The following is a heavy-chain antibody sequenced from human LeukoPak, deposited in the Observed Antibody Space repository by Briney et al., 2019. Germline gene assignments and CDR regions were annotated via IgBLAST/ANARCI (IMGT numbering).Heavy chain of an antibody. D-gene: IGHD3-3*01. CDR1: GYIFTSYW. CDR2: IYPGDSDT. J-gene: IGHJ3*02. V-gene: IGHV5-51*01. CDR3: ARQYDFWDAFDI. Sequence: KVSCKASGYIFTSYWIGWVRQMPGKGLEWMGIIYPGDSDTRYSPSFQGQVTISADKSISTAYLQWSSLKASDTAMYYCARQYDFWDAFDIWGQGTMVTVSS.